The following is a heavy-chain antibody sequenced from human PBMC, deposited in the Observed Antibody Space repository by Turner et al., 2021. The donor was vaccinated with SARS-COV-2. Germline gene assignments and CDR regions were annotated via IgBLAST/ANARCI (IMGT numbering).Heavy chain of an antibody. CDR2: INSDGSST. CDR1: GFTFRSDW. Sequence: VQLVESGGGLVQPGGSLRRSCAASGFTFRSDWMHWVRQAQGKLLVWVSRINSDGSSTSDADSVKGRFTISRDNAKNTLYLQMNSLRAEDTAVYYCARVGIAAAGPTFYYYYYGMDVWGQGTTVTVSS. D-gene: IGHD6-13*01. J-gene: IGHJ6*02. CDR3: ARVGIAAAGPTFYYYYYGMDV. V-gene: IGHV3-74*01.